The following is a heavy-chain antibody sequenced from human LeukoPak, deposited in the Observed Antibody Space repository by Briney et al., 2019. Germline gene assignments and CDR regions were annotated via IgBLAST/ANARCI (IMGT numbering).Heavy chain of an antibody. Sequence: ASVKVSCKASGCTFTSYDINWVRQATGQGLEWMGWMNPNSGNTGYAQKFQGRVTMTRNTSISTAYMELSSLRSEDTAVYYCAREQYCSGGSCYWFDPWGQGTLVTVSS. CDR2: MNPNSGNT. D-gene: IGHD2-15*01. J-gene: IGHJ5*02. V-gene: IGHV1-8*01. CDR1: GCTFTSYD. CDR3: AREQYCSGGSCYWFDP.